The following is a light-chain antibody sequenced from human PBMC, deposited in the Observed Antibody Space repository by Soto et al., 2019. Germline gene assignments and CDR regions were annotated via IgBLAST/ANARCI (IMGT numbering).Light chain of an antibody. Sequence: QSALTQPVSVSGSPGQSITISCTGTSSDVGSYNLVSWYQQHPGKAPKLMIYEGSKRPSGISNRFSGSKSGNTASLTISGLQAEDEAEYYCCSYADSSRIYVFGSGTKVTVL. CDR1: SSDVGSYNL. V-gene: IGLV2-23*01. CDR2: EGS. CDR3: CSYADSSRIYV. J-gene: IGLJ1*01.